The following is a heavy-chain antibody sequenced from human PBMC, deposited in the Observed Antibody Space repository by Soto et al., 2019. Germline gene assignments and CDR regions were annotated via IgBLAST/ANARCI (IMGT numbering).Heavy chain of an antibody. CDR2: TIPIFGTS. V-gene: IGHV1-69*13. J-gene: IGHJ4*02. CDR3: ARDFRRSYYDSSGYYLNY. Sequence: SVKVSCKASGGTFSSNAITWVRQAPGQGLEWMGGTIPIFGTSNYAQKFLGRVTMTADESTSTAYMELSSLRSEDTAVYYCARDFRRSYYDSSGYYLNYWGQGTLVTVSS. D-gene: IGHD3-22*01. CDR1: GGTFSSNA.